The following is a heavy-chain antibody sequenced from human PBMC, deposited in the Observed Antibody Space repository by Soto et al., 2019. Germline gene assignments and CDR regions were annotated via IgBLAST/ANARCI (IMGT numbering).Heavy chain of an antibody. J-gene: IGHJ3*02. Sequence: GGSLRLSCAASGFTFSSYGMSWVRQAPGKGLEWVANIKQDGSEKYYVDSVKGRFTISRDNSKNSLYLQMNSLRAEDTAVYDWARPRGQKVDAFDIWGQGTMVTVSS. CDR3: ARPRGQKVDAFDI. CDR2: IKQDGSEK. V-gene: IGHV3-7*01. CDR1: GFTFSSYG.